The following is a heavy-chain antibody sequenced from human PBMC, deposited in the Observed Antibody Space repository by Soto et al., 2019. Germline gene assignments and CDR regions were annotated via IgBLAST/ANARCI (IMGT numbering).Heavy chain of an antibody. V-gene: IGHV1-58*02. CDR1: GFTFTSSA. D-gene: IGHD3-22*01. CDR3: AAAYDSSGYYLPFDY. Sequence: ASVKVSCKASGFTFTSSAMQWVRQARGQRLEWIGWIVVGSGNTNYAQKFQERVTITRDMSTSTAYMELSSLRSEDTAVYYCAAAYDSSGYYLPFDYWGQGTLVTVSS. CDR2: IVVGSGNT. J-gene: IGHJ4*02.